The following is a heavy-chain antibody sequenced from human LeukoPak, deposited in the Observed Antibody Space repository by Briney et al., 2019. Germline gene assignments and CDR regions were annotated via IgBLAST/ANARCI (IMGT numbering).Heavy chain of an antibody. V-gene: IGHV4-39*01. CDR1: GGSISSSRYY. CDR2: IYYSGST. CDR3: ARPLEGGWFDP. Sequence: SETLSLTCTVSGGSISSSRYYWGWIRQPPGKGLEWIGSIYYSGSTYYNPSLKSRVTISVDTSKNQFSLKLSSVTAADTAVYYCARPLEGGWFDPWGQGTLVTVSS. J-gene: IGHJ5*02. D-gene: IGHD3-16*01.